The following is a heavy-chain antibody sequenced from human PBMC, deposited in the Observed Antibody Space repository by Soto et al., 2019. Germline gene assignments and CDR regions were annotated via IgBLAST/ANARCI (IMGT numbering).Heavy chain of an antibody. J-gene: IGHJ4*02. CDR2: VNWNGGNS. CDR1: GFNFDDYG. CDR3: VRALSGHDHFFDS. V-gene: IGHV3-20*04. Sequence: GGSLRLSCTASGFNFDDYGMAWVRQFPGKGLEWVSGVNWNGGNSGYADSVKGRFTISRDNIKNTLYLHMNSLRAGDTAFYYCVRALSGHDHFFDSWGLGTLVTAPQ. D-gene: IGHD5-12*01.